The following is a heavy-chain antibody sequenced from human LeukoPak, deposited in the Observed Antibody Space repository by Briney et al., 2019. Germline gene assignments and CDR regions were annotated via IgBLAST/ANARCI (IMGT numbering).Heavy chain of an antibody. CDR3: AELGITMIGGV. Sequence: GGSLRLSCAASGFTFSNYAMSWVRQAPGKGLEWVSAISGSDGSTWYADSVKGRFTISRDNAKNSLYLQMNSLRAEDTAVYYCAELGITMIGGVWGKGTTVTISS. J-gene: IGHJ6*04. CDR2: ISGSDGST. CDR1: GFTFSNYA. V-gene: IGHV3-23*01. D-gene: IGHD3-10*02.